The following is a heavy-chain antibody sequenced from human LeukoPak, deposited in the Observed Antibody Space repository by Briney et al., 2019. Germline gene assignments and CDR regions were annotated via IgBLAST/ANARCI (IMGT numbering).Heavy chain of an antibody. Sequence: GGPLRLSCAASGFTFSSYWMSWVRQAPGKGLEWVANIKEDGSGEYYVDSVKGRFTISRDNAKNSLYLQMNSLRAEDTAVYYCASRIGYDWGPGYFDYWGQGTLVTVSS. CDR3: ASRIGYDWGPGYFDY. J-gene: IGHJ4*02. CDR1: GFTFSSYW. CDR2: IKEDGSGE. D-gene: IGHD5-12*01. V-gene: IGHV3-7*01.